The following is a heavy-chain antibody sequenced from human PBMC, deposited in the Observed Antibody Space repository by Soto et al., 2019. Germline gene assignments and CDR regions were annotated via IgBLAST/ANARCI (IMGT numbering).Heavy chain of an antibody. CDR1: GFTFSNAW. V-gene: IGHV3-15*01. Sequence: GGSLRLSCAASGFTFSNAWMSWVRQAPGKGLEWVGRIKSKTDGGTTDYAAPVKGRFTISRDDSKNTLYLQMNSLKTEDTAVYYWTTAWGRRDGYNDYWGQGTLVTVSS. CDR2: IKSKTDGGTT. D-gene: IGHD6-25*01. J-gene: IGHJ4*02. CDR3: TTAWGRRDGYNDY.